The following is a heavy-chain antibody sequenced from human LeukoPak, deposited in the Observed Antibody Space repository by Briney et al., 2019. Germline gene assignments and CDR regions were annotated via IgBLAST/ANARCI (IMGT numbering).Heavy chain of an antibody. Sequence: SETLSLTCAVSGGSISSSNWWSWVRQPPGKGLEWIGEIYHSGSTNYNPSLKSRVTISVDTSKNQFSLKLSSVTAADTAVYYCASSMVRGVQPFDPWGQGTLVTVSS. CDR1: GGSISSSNW. CDR3: ASSMVRGVQPFDP. J-gene: IGHJ5*02. D-gene: IGHD3-10*01. CDR2: IYHSGST. V-gene: IGHV4-4*02.